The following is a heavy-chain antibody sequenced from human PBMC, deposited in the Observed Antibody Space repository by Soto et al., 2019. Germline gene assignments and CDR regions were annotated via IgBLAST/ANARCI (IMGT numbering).Heavy chain of an antibody. CDR3: ARGIATGQLDP. CDR2: INPDNGNT. Sequence: ASVKVSCKASGYTFTRYTMNWVRQAPGQRLEWMGWINPDNGNTKSSQKFQDRVIITRDTSASTAYMDLSSLRSEDTAVYYCARGIATGQLDPWGQGALVTVSS. V-gene: IGHV1-3*01. CDR1: GYTFTRYT. D-gene: IGHD2-15*01. J-gene: IGHJ5*02.